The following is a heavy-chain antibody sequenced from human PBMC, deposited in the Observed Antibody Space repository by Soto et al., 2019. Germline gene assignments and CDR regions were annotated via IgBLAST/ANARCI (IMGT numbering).Heavy chain of an antibody. CDR1: GGSISSGGYY. CDR2: IYYSGST. CDR3: ARGRVSTVYSRSWYWRVPFDY. D-gene: IGHD6-13*01. Sequence: QVQLQESGPGLVKPSQTLSLTCTVSGGSISSGGYYWSWIRQHPGTGLEWIGYIYYSGSTYYNPSLKRGVTISVDTSKNQCSLKLSSVTAADTAVDYWARGRVSTVYSRSWYWRVPFDYWGQGTLVTVSS. J-gene: IGHJ4*02. V-gene: IGHV4-31*03.